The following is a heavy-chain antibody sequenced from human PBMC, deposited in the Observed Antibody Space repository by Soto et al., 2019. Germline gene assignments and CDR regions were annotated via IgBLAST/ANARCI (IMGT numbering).Heavy chain of an antibody. D-gene: IGHD1-26*01. J-gene: IGHJ6*02. CDR3: AKDTRWEVYRMAV. V-gene: IGHV3-23*01. CDR2: ISGSSYST. Sequence: GGSLRLSCAGSGFTFSSYAMSWVRQAPGKGLEWVSGISGSSYSTYYADSVKGRLTVSRDNSQNTLYLQMNSLRAEDTAVYYCAKDTRWEVYRMAVWGQGTTVTVSS. CDR1: GFTFSSYA.